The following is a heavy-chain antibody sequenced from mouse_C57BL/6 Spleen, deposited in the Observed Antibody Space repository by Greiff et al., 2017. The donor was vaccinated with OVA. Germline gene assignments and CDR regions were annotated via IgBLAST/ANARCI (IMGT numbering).Heavy chain of an antibody. CDR2: IDPSDSYT. J-gene: IGHJ4*01. CDR3: ARLTTAYAMDY. D-gene: IGHD1-2*01. Sequence: QVQLQQPGAELVMPGASVKLSCKASGYTFTSYWMHWVKQRPGQGLEWIGEIDPSDSYTNYNQKFKGKSTLTVDKSSSTAYMQLSSLPSEDSAVYYCARLTTAYAMDYWGQGTSVTVSS. V-gene: IGHV1-69*01. CDR1: GYTFTSYW.